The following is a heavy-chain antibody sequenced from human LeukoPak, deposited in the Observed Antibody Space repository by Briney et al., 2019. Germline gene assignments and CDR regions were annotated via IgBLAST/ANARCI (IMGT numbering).Heavy chain of an antibody. CDR1: GFTFSSYA. CDR3: ARGTQGMVRGVIRNSVYMDV. V-gene: IGHV3-23*01. J-gene: IGHJ6*03. Sequence: AGGSLRLSCAASGFTFSSYAMSWVRQAPGKGLEWVSAISGSGGSTYYADSVKGRFTISRDNAKNSLYLQMNSLRAEDTAVYYCARGTQGMVRGVIRNSVYMDVWGKGTTVTISS. CDR2: ISGSGGST. D-gene: IGHD3-10*01.